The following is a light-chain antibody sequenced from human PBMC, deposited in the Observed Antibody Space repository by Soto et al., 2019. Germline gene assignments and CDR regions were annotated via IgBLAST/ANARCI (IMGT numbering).Light chain of an antibody. Sequence: ENGVNPAPRNLSFFPGERSTPPCKGNQRGCHSYLAWDPQKPCQAPRPLIFGASSRATGIPDRFSGSGSGTDFTLTISRLEPEDFAVYYCQQYGSSPSITFGQGTRLEIK. CDR2: GAS. CDR1: QRGCHSY. CDR3: QQYGSSPSIT. J-gene: IGKJ5*01. V-gene: IGKV3-20*01.